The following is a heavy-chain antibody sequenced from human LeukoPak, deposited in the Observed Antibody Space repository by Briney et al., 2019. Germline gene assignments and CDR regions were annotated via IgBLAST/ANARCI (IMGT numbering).Heavy chain of an antibody. CDR2: IFHTGTT. CDR1: GGSISSSNW. Sequence: SETLSLTCTVSGGSISSSNWWSWVRQPPGKGLEWIGRIFHTGTTDYKTSLKGRVTISVDKSKNQFSLKLTSVTAADTAVYYCARLTPTTLSLYYYYMDVWGKGTTVTVSS. V-gene: IGHV4-4*02. D-gene: IGHD2/OR15-2a*01. CDR3: ARLTPTTLSLYYYYMDV. J-gene: IGHJ6*03.